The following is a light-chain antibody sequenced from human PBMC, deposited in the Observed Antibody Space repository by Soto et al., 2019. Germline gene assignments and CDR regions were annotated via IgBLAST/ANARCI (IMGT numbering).Light chain of an antibody. Sequence: DIEMTQSPSTLSASVGDRVTITCRASQSISNWLAWHQQKPGKAPKLLIYKASTLESGVPSRFSGSGSGTEFTLTISSLQPDDIATYYCQQYYSYRSFGQGTKVDIK. CDR1: QSISNW. CDR3: QQYYSYRS. V-gene: IGKV1-5*03. J-gene: IGKJ1*01. CDR2: KAS.